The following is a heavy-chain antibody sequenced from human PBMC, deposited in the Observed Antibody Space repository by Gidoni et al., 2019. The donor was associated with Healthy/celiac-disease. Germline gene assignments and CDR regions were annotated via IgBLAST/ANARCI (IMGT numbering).Heavy chain of an antibody. V-gene: IGHV4-59*08. CDR1: GGYISSYY. D-gene: IGHD1-26*01. J-gene: IGHJ4*02. Sequence: QVRLQESGPGLVKPSETLSLTCTVSGGYISSYYWRWTRQAPGKGLEWIGYIYYSGSTNYNPSLKSRVNISVDTSKNQFSRKRSSVTAADTAVYYCAGGGSYYTDYWGQGTLVTVSS. CDR2: IYYSGST. CDR3: AGGGSYYTDY.